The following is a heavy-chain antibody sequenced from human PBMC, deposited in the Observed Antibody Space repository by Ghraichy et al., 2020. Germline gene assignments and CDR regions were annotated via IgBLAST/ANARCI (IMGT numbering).Heavy chain of an antibody. J-gene: IGHJ4*02. V-gene: IGHV3-23*01. Sequence: GGSLRLSCAASGFTFSSYAMNWVCQAPGKGLEWVSSISGDGNTFYADSVKGRFTISRDISKNTLFLQMNSLRAEDTAVYYCAKRDISADYLFWGQGTLVTVSS. CDR2: ISGDGNT. CDR3: AKRDISADYLF. D-gene: IGHD4-11*01. CDR1: GFTFSSYA.